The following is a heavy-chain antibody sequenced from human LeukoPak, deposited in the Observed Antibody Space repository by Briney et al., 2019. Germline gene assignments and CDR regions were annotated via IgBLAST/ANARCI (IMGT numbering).Heavy chain of an antibody. V-gene: IGHV1-69*04. Sequence: SVKVSCKAVGDTFSIYGISWVRQAPGRGLEWMGRIIPLFGVTNYAQRFHGRVTLTADKSTNTVYMQLTSLRFEDTAVFYCASRAYCSGHTCPSDAFDIWGQGTMVTVSS. D-gene: IGHD2-21*01. CDR3: ASRAYCSGHTCPSDAFDI. CDR2: IIPLFGVT. J-gene: IGHJ3*02. CDR1: GDTFSIYG.